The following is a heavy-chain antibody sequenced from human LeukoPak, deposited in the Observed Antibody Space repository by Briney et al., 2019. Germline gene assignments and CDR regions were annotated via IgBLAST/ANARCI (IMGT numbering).Heavy chain of an antibody. D-gene: IGHD3-10*01. V-gene: IGHV4-38-2*02. J-gene: IGHJ4*02. CDR2: MIHSGST. CDR3: ARVDIITMVRGYYFDY. Sequence: ASETLSLTCNVSGYSISSGYYWGWIRQPPGKGLEWIGRMIHSGSTYYNPSLTGRVTISVDTSKNQFSLKLTSVTAAGTAVYYCARVDIITMVRGYYFDYWGQGTLVTVSS. CDR1: GYSISSGYY.